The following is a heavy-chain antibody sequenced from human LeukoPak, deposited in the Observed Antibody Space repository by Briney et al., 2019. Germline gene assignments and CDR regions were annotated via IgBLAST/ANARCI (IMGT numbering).Heavy chain of an antibody. CDR1: GFTLDNYS. CDR3: AIIAAAGDSFDY. Sequence: GGSLRLSCAASGFTLDNYSMHWVRQAPGEGLVWVSLISGDGGSTYYADSVRGRFTISRDNSKNSLYLQMNSLRTEDTALYYCAIIAAAGDSFDYWGQGTLVTVSS. D-gene: IGHD6-13*01. V-gene: IGHV3-43*02. CDR2: ISGDGGST. J-gene: IGHJ4*02.